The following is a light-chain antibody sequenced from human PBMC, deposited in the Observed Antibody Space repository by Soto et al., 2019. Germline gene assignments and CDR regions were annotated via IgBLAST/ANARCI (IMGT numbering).Light chain of an antibody. CDR3: QQYGSSPPYT. J-gene: IGKJ2*01. CDR1: QSVSSSY. V-gene: IGKV3-20*01. CDR2: GAS. Sequence: DIVLTQSPGTLSLSPGERATLSCRASQSVSSSYLAWYQQKPGQAPRLLIYGASSRATGIPDSFSGSGSGTDFTLTISRLEPEDFAVYYCQQYGSSPPYTFGQGTKLDIK.